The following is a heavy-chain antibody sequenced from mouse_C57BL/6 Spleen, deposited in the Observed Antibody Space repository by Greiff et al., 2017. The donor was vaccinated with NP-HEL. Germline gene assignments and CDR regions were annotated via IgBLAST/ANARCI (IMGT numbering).Heavy chain of an antibody. D-gene: IGHD1-1*01. V-gene: IGHV1-55*01. CDR1: GYTFTSYW. J-gene: IGHJ4*01. CDR2: IYPGSGST. CDR3: ARGNYGRDYAMDY. Sequence: QVQLQQPGAELVKPGASVKMSCKASGYTFTSYWITWVKQRPGQGLEWIGDIYPGSGSTTYNEKFKSKATLTVDTSSSTAYMQLSSLTSEDSAVYYCARGNYGRDYAMDYWGQGTSVTVSS.